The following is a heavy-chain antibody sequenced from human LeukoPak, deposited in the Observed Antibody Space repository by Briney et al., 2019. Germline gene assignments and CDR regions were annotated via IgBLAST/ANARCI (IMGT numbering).Heavy chain of an antibody. J-gene: IGHJ3*02. Sequence: SVKVSCKAPGGTFSSYAISWVRQAPGQGLEWMGGIIPICGTANYAQKFQGRVTITADESTSTAYMELSSLRSEDTAVYYCAREVRYPDAFDIWGQGTMVTVSS. CDR3: AREVRYPDAFDI. CDR2: IIPICGTA. D-gene: IGHD3-9*01. V-gene: IGHV1-69*01. CDR1: GGTFSSYA.